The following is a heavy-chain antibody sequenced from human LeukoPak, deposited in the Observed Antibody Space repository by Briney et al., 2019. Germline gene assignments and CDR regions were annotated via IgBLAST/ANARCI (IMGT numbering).Heavy chain of an antibody. D-gene: IGHD5-18*01. CDR1: GFIFGNYR. V-gene: IGHV3-23*01. CDR3: AKGLRGYSYGYTAFDI. Sequence: GGSLRLSCATSGFIFGNYRMHWVRQAPGKGLEWVSAISGSGGSTYYADSVKGRFTISRDNSKNTLYLQMNSLRAEDTAVYYCAKGLRGYSYGYTAFDIWGQGTMVTVSS. J-gene: IGHJ3*02. CDR2: ISGSGGST.